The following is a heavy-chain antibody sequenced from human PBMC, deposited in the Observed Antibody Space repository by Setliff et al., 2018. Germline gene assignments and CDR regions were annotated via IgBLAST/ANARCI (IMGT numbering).Heavy chain of an antibody. V-gene: IGHV4-61*09. CDR1: GDPMSSRRYY. D-gene: IGHD3-3*01. J-gene: IGHJ6*03. CDR3: ARMSGFLYMDV. CDR2: IYTSWST. Sequence: SETLSLTCTVSGDPMSSRRYYWAWIRQPAGKGLEWIGQIYTSWSTNYNPSLKGRATLSIDASKKQFSLKLTSVTAADTAVYYCARMSGFLYMDVWGKGTTVTVSS.